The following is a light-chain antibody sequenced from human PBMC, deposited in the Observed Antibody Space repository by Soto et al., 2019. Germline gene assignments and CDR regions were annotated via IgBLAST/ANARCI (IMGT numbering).Light chain of an antibody. V-gene: IGKV1-5*03. Sequence: DIQLTQSPSSLSASVGDRVIITCRASQSISGWLAWYPQKPGIAPKLLIYKASTLQDGVPPRFSGSGFGTEFTLTISSLPPDDCGLYYCQQYDVYSTFGQGTKVDIK. CDR1: QSISGW. CDR2: KAS. J-gene: IGKJ1*01. CDR3: QQYDVYST.